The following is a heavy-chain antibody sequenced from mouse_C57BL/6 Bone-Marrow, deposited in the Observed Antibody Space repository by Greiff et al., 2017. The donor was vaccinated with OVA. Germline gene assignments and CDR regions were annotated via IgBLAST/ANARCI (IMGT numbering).Heavy chain of an antibody. D-gene: IGHD2-3*01. CDR3: TLDGYYSPWYFDV. Sequence: VQLKESGAELVRPGASVKLSCTASGFNIKDDYMHWVKQRPEQGLEWIGWIDPENGDTEYASKFQGKATITADTSSNTAYLQLSSLTSEDTAVYYCTLDGYYSPWYFDVWGTGTTVTVSS. CDR1: GFNIKDDY. J-gene: IGHJ1*03. V-gene: IGHV14-4*01. CDR2: IDPENGDT.